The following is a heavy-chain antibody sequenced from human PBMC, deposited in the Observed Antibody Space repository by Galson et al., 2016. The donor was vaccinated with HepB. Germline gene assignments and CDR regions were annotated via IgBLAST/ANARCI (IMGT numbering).Heavy chain of an antibody. CDR2: IYPSASDT. CDR3: VRDGYCSGGSCSSKFFFVY. V-gene: IGHV5-51*01. J-gene: IGHJ4*02. Sequence: QSGAEVKKPGESLKISCKASGYSFAHFWIGWVRQMPGKGLEWMGIIYPSASDTTYSPSFQGQVTVSADTSTDTAYLQWNSLKASDTAMYYCVRDGYCSGGSCSSKFFFVYWGQGTLVTVSS. D-gene: IGHD2-15*01. CDR1: GYSFAHFW.